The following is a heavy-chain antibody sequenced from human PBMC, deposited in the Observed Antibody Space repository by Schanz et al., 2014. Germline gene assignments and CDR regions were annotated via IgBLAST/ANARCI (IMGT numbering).Heavy chain of an antibody. Sequence: DVQLLESGGGLVQPGGSLRLSCAASGFTFNSYAMTWVRQAPGKGLEWVSSISHSGGSKYYADSVKGRFTISRDNSENTLYLQMNSLSADDTAVFYCAKGIGYYSGGACYDYYYYGLDVWGQGTTVTVSS. CDR3: AKGIGYYSGGACYDYYYYGLDV. V-gene: IGHV3-23*01. J-gene: IGHJ6*02. D-gene: IGHD2-15*01. CDR1: GFTFNSYA. CDR2: ISHSGGSK.